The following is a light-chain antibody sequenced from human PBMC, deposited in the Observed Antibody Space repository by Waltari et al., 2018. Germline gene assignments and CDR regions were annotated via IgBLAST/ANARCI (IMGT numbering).Light chain of an antibody. V-gene: IGLV2-23*02. Sequence: QSALTQPASVSGSPGQSITISCTGTSSDVGGYNYVSWSHQHPGKAPKLMIYDVSKRPSGISNRVSGSKSGNTASLTISGLQAEDEADYYCCSYAGSNTYVFGSGTKVTVL. CDR3: CSYAGSNTYV. CDR2: DVS. J-gene: IGLJ1*01. CDR1: SSDVGGYNY.